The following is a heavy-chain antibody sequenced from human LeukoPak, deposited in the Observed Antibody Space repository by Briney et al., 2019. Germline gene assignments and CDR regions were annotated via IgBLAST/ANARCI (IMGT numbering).Heavy chain of an antibody. CDR1: GGSFSGYY. D-gene: IGHD3-10*01. J-gene: IGHJ4*02. Sequence: PSETLSLTCAVYGGSFSGYYWSWIRQPPGKGLEWIGEINHRGSTNYNPSLKSRVTISVDTSKNQFSLKLSSVTAADTAVYYCARDAYYYIFWGQGALVTVSS. CDR3: ARDAYYYIF. V-gene: IGHV4-34*01. CDR2: INHRGST.